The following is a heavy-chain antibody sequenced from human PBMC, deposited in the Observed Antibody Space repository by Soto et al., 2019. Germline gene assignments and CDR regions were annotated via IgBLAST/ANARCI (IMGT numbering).Heavy chain of an antibody. Sequence: EVQLVESGGGLVQPGGSLRLSCAASGFTVSSNYMSWVRQAPGKGLEWVSVIYSGGSTYYADSVKGRFTISRDNSKNTLYLQMNSLRAEDTAVYYCARVSHAYCGCDCYRGGSFDIWGQGTMVTVSS. CDR1: GFTVSSNY. CDR3: ARVSHAYCGCDCYRGGSFDI. CDR2: IYSGGST. D-gene: IGHD2-21*02. J-gene: IGHJ3*02. V-gene: IGHV3-66*01.